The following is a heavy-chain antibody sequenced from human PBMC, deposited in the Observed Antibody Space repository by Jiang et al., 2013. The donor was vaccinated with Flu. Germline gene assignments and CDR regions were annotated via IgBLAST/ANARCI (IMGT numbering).Heavy chain of an antibody. J-gene: IGHJ4*02. D-gene: IGHD6-13*01. V-gene: IGHV4-59*01. Sequence: GSGLVKPSETLSLTCTVSGGSISSYYWSWIRQPPGKGLEWIGYIYYSGSTNYNPSLKSRVTISVDTSKNQFSLKLSSVTAADTAVYYCARSIAAVWDYWGQGTLVTVSS. CDR2: IYYSGST. CDR3: ARSIAAVWDY. CDR1: GGSISSYY.